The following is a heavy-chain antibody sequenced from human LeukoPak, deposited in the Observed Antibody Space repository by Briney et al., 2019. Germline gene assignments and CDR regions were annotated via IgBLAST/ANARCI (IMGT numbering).Heavy chain of an antibody. Sequence: EGSLRLSCAASGFTFDDYAMHWVRQAPGKGLEWVSLISWDGGSTYYADSVKGRFTISRDNSKNSLYLQMNSLRAEDTALYYCAKGPLGGYSGYERGVFDYWGQGTLVTVSS. D-gene: IGHD5-12*01. J-gene: IGHJ4*02. CDR1: GFTFDDYA. CDR2: ISWDGGST. V-gene: IGHV3-43D*03. CDR3: AKGPLGGYSGYERGVFDY.